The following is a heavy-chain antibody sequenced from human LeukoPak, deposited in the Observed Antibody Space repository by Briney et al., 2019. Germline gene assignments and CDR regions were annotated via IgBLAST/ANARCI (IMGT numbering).Heavy chain of an antibody. CDR3: ASSLYYYDPHSTHN. CDR2: INHSGST. J-gene: IGHJ4*02. CDR1: GGSFSGYY. V-gene: IGHV4-34*01. Sequence: PSETLSLTCAVYGGSFSGYYWSWIRQPPGKGLEWIGKINHSGSTNYNPSLKSRVTISVDTSKNQFSLKLSSVTAADTAVYYCASSLYYYDPHSTHNWGQGTLVTVSS. D-gene: IGHD3-22*01.